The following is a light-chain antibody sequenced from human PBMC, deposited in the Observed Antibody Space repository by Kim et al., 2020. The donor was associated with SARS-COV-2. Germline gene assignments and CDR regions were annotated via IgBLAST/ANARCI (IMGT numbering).Light chain of an antibody. V-gene: IGLV3-21*04. CDR3: QVWDSSSDHRVV. J-gene: IGLJ2*01. CDR1: SMGSKS. CDR2: YDS. Sequence: PGKTARFSGGGHSMGSKSVHWYQRKSVQAPVLVIHYDSDRPSGIPERFSGSNSGNTATLTINRVEAGDEADYYCQVWDSSSDHRVVFGGGTQLTVL.